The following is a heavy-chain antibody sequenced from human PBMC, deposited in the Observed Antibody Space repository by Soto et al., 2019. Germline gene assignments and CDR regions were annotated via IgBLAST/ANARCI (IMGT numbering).Heavy chain of an antibody. CDR3: ASRKLSGDPSGYHFYYGLDV. CDR1: GFTFRNYG. CDR2: IWYDGSNK. V-gene: IGHV3-33*01. Sequence: PGGSLGLSCAASGFTFRNYGMHWVRQAPGKGLEWVAVIWYDGSNKYYTDSVKGRFTISRDNSKNTLYLQMNSLRVEDTAVYYSASRKLSGDPSGYHFYYGLDVWGQGTTVTVSS. J-gene: IGHJ6*02. D-gene: IGHD2-21*02.